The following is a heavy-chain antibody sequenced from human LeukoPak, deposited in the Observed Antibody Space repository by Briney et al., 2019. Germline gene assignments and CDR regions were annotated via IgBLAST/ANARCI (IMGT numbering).Heavy chain of an antibody. CDR2: MNPNSGNT. CDR1: GYTFTSFD. J-gene: IGHJ5*02. D-gene: IGHD3-3*01. CDR3: GRGRLRAIFGVVLRNWFDP. Sequence: ASVKVSCKASGYTFTSFDINWVRQATGQGLEWMGWMNPNSGNTGYAQKFQGRVTITRNTSISTAYMELSSLRSEDTAVYYCGRGRLRAIFGVVLRNWFDPWGQGTVLTVSS. V-gene: IGHV1-8*03.